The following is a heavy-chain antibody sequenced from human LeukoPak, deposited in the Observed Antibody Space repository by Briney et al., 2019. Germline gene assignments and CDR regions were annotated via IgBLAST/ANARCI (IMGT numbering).Heavy chain of an antibody. Sequence: GESLKISCKGSGYSFTSYWIGWVRQMPGKGLEWMGIIYPGDSDTRNSPSFQGQVTISADKSISTAYLQWSSLKASDTAMYYCARRDVRGDYYGSGSYGNAFDIWGQGTMVTVSS. J-gene: IGHJ3*02. CDR2: IYPGDSDT. V-gene: IGHV5-51*01. CDR1: GYSFTSYW. CDR3: ARRDVRGDYYGSGSYGNAFDI. D-gene: IGHD3-10*01.